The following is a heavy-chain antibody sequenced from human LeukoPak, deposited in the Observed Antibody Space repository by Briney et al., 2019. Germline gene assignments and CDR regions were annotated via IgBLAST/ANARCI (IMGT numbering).Heavy chain of an antibody. Sequence: ASVKVSCKASGDTFTGYYMHWVRQAPGQGLEWMGWINPNSGGTNYAQKFQGRVTMTRDTSISTAYMELSRLRSDDTAVYYCARVLVSTGTGYYYYYMDVWGKGTTVTVSS. CDR1: GDTFTGYY. CDR3: ARVLVSTGTGYYYYYMDV. CDR2: INPNSGGT. J-gene: IGHJ6*03. V-gene: IGHV1-2*02. D-gene: IGHD2-8*02.